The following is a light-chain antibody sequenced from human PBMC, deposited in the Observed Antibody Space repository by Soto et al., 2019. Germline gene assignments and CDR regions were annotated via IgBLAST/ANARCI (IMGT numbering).Light chain of an antibody. CDR1: QSVPKNY. CDR2: GPS. J-gene: IGKJ1*01. CDR3: HQYATSPQT. Sequence: EIVLTQSPGTLSLSPGERATLSCRASQSVPKNYLAWYQHKPGQAPRLLIYGPSSRATGIPDRSSGSGSGTDFTLSISRLEPEDFAVYYCHQYATSPQTFGQGTKVEIK. V-gene: IGKV3-20*01.